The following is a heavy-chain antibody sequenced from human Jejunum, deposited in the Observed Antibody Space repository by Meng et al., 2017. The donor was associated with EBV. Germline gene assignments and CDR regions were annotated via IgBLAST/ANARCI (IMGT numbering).Heavy chain of an antibody. D-gene: IGHD3-10*01. CDR3: ARIRYGTGTDWFDP. V-gene: IGHV1-2*06. J-gene: IGHJ5*02. CDR1: GYRFTTYF. CDR2: INCNNGDT. Sequence: QGQLVQFGTEVKKPGASVRVSCKASGYRFTTYFIHWVRQAPGQGLEWMGRINCNNGDTDYAQKFQDRVTMTRDTSITTAYMDLTGLTSNDTAFYYCARIRYGTGTDWFDPWGQGTLVTVSS.